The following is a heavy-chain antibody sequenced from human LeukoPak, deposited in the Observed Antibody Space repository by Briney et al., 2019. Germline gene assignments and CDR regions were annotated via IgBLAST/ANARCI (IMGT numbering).Heavy chain of an antibody. CDR2: INPNSGGT. V-gene: IGHV1-2*02. CDR1: GYTFTGYY. CDR3: ARAYSSGWSIFDY. D-gene: IGHD6-19*01. Sequence: ASVKVSCKASGYTFTGYYMHWVRQAPGQGLEWMGWINPNSGGTNYAQKFQGRVTTTRDTSISTAYMELSRLRSDDTAVYYCARAYSSGWSIFDYWGQGTLVTVSS. J-gene: IGHJ4*02.